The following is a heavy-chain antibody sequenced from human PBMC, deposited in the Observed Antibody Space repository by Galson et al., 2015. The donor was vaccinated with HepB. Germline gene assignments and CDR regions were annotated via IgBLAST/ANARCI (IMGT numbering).Heavy chain of an antibody. Sequence: SLRLSCAASGFTFSSYAMHWVRQAPGKGLEWVAVISYDGSNKYYADSVKGRFTISRVNSKNTLYLQMNSLRAEDTAVYYCARDTRELLRLYYYYGMDVWGQGTTVTVSS. D-gene: IGHD1-26*01. J-gene: IGHJ6*02. V-gene: IGHV3-30-3*01. CDR1: GFTFSSYA. CDR3: ARDTRELLRLYYYYGMDV. CDR2: ISYDGSNK.